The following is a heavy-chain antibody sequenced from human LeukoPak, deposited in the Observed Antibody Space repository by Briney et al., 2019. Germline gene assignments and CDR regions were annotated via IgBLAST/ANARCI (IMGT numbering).Heavy chain of an antibody. CDR3: ARESSGSQRGIDY. Sequence: GRSLRLSCAASGFTFSSYGMHWVRQAPGKGLEWVAVIWYDGSNKYYADSVKSRFTISRDNSKNTLYLQMNSLRAEDTAVYYCARESSGSQRGIDYWGQGTLVTVSS. J-gene: IGHJ4*02. CDR1: GFTFSSYG. CDR2: IWYDGSNK. D-gene: IGHD5-12*01. V-gene: IGHV3-33*01.